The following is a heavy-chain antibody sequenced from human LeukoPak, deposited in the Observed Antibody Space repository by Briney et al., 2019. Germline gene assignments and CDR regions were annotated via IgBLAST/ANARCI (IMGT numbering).Heavy chain of an antibody. CDR2: ISGSGDST. Sequence: GGSLRLSCAASGFTFSSYWMSWVRQAPGKGLEWVSSISGSGDSTYYADSVRGRFTISRDNSKNTLYLQMNSLRAEDTAVYYCAKDGGTTSPRYDAFDIWGQGTMVTVSS. CDR3: AKDGGTTSPRYDAFDI. D-gene: IGHD2-2*01. V-gene: IGHV3-23*01. CDR1: GFTFSSYW. J-gene: IGHJ3*02.